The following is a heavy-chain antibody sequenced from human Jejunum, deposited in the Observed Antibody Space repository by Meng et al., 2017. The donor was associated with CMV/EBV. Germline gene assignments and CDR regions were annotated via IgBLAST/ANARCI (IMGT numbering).Heavy chain of an antibody. J-gene: IGHJ5*02. CDR1: SVSSGGYY. V-gene: IGHV4-31*01. CDR2: ISYSGKT. Sequence: SVSSGGYYWSWIRQHPEKCLEWIGYISYSGKTYYNPSLKSPVTISVDTSQNQFSLKLSSVTAADTAVYYCARWGYYDSPGTGNWFDPWGQGTLVTVSS. D-gene: IGHD3-16*01. CDR3: ARWGYYDSPGTGNWFDP.